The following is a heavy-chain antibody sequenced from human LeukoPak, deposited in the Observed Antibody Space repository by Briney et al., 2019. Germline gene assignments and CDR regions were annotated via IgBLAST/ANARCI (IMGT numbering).Heavy chain of an antibody. CDR1: GFTFSSYW. J-gene: IGHJ4*02. CDR2: INSDGSST. Sequence: GGSLRLSCAASGFTFSSYWMHWVRQAPGKGLAWVSRINSDGSSTTYADSVKGRFTMSRDNAKNTLYLQMNSLGAEDTAVYYCVRGNDFWSGYCDYWGQGTLVTVSS. CDR3: VRGNDFWSGYCDY. V-gene: IGHV3-74*01. D-gene: IGHD3-3*01.